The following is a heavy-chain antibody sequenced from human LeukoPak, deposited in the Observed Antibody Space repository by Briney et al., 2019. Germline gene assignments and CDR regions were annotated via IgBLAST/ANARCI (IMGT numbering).Heavy chain of an antibody. D-gene: IGHD1-7*01. CDR3: AKVIHNWNYVGPFDY. Sequence: PGGSLRLSCAASGFRFSNNGMHWVRQAPGKGPEWVAFIRYDGSDKYYADSVKGRFTISRDNSKNTLYLQMNSLRAEDTAVYYCAKVIHNWNYVGPFDYWGQGTLVTVSS. CDR1: GFRFSNNG. J-gene: IGHJ4*02. V-gene: IGHV3-30*02. CDR2: IRYDGSDK.